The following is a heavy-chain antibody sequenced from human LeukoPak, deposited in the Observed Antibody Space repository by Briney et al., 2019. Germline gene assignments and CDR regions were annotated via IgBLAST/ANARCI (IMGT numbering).Heavy chain of an antibody. Sequence: PSETLSLTCTVSGDSISSGDYYWSWIRQPAGKGLEWIGRISSSGSTNYNPSLKSRVTISVDTSKNQFSLKLSSVTAADTAVYYCATTTIRLGYWGQGTPVTVSS. D-gene: IGHD1-26*01. J-gene: IGHJ4*02. V-gene: IGHV4-61*02. CDR2: ISSSGST. CDR3: ATTTIRLGY. CDR1: GDSISSGDYY.